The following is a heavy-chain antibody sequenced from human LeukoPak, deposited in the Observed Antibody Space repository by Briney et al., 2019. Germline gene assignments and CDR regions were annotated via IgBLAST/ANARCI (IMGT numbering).Heavy chain of an antibody. Sequence: SETLSLTCTVSGGSISSGGYYWSWIRQPPGKGLEWIGYIYHSGSTYYNPSLKSRVTISVDRSKNQFSLKLSSVTAADTAVYYCAREGELRYFDYWGQGTLVTVSS. CDR1: GGSISSGGYY. J-gene: IGHJ4*02. V-gene: IGHV4-30-2*01. CDR2: IYHSGST. CDR3: AREGELRYFDY. D-gene: IGHD1-26*01.